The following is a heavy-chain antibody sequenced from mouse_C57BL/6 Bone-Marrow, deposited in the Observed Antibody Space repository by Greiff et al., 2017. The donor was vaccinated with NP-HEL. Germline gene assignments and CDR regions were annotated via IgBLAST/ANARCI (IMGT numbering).Heavy chain of an antibody. V-gene: IGHV14-4*01. Sequence: VHVKQSGAELVRPGASVKLSCTASGFNIKDYYMHWVKQRPEQGLEWIGWIDPENGDTEYASKFQGKATITADTSSNTAYLQISSQTCEDTAVYYCTKGGFAYWGQGTLVTVSA. J-gene: IGHJ3*01. CDR2: IDPENGDT. CDR3: TKGGFAY. CDR1: GFNIKDYY.